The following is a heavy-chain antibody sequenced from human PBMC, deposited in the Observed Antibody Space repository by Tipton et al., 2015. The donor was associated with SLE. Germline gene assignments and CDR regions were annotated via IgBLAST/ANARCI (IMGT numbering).Heavy chain of an antibody. CDR2: IYHSGST. J-gene: IGHJ5*02. V-gene: IGHV4-38-2*02. D-gene: IGHD6-13*01. CDR1: GYSISSGYY. Sequence: LRLSCAVSGYSISSGYYWGWIRQPPGKGLEWIGSIYHSGSTYYNPSLKSRVTISVDTSKNQSSLKLSSVTAADTAVYYCARDSRGDSSSWYDAWFDPWGQGTLVTVSS. CDR3: ARDSRGDSSSWYDAWFDP.